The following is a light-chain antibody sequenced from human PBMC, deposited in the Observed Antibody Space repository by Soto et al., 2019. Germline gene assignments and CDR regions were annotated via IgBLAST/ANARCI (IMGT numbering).Light chain of an antibody. CDR2: GAS. CDR1: QSVSSSY. Sequence: EIVLTQSPGTLSLSPGERATLSCRASQSVSSSYLAWYQQKPGQAPRLLICGASSRATGIPDRFSGSGSGTDFTLTISRLEPEDFAVYSCQQYGSPPTTFGQGTKVEIK. V-gene: IGKV3-20*01. CDR3: QQYGSPPTT. J-gene: IGKJ1*01.